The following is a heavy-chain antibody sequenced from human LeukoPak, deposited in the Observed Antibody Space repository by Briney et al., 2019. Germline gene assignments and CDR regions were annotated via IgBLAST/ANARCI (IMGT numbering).Heavy chain of an antibody. D-gene: IGHD6-19*01. CDR3: AKDGPGGWYFDS. CDR1: GFTFTNFW. CDR2: IKQDGSEK. Sequence: GGPLRLSCAASGFTFTNFWMCWVRQAPGKGLEWVANIKQDGSEKHYVDSVNGRFTISRDNAKDSLYLQMNSLRAEDTAVYYCAKDGPGGWYFDSWGQGTPVTVSS. V-gene: IGHV3-7*03. J-gene: IGHJ4*02.